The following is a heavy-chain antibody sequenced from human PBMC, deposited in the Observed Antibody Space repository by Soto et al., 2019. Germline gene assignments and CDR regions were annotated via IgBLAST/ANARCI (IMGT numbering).Heavy chain of an antibody. Sequence: PSETLSLTCTVSGGSISSYYWSWIRQPPGKGLEWIGYIYYSGSTNYNPSLKSRVTISVDTSKNQFSLKLSSVTAADTAVYYCARGEVRIDYWGQGTLVTVSS. CDR3: ARGEVRIDY. CDR2: IYYSGST. V-gene: IGHV4-59*01. CDR1: GGSISSYY. J-gene: IGHJ4*02.